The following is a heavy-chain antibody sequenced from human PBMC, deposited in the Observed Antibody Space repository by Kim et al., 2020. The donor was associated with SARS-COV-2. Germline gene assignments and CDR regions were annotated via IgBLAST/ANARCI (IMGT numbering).Heavy chain of an antibody. V-gene: IGHV3-30*01. J-gene: IGHJ2*01. CDR3: ARGDYGVSVYSYGWYFDL. Sequence: VTGRLTISRDNSTNKLYLQMNSLRSEDTAMYHCARGDYGVSVYSYGWYFDLWGRGTLVTVSS. D-gene: IGHD3-22*01.